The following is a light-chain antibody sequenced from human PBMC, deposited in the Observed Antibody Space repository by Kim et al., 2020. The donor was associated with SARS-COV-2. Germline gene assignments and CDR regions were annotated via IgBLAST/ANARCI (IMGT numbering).Light chain of an antibody. Sequence: SLSPGERATLSCRPSQIIISDYLAWYQLRPGQSPRLLISGVSHRAAGVPDRFNGSGSGTEFTLTISSLDPEDFGVFYCHQYGSSYTFGQGTKLEI. V-gene: IGKV3-20*01. CDR2: GVS. CDR1: QIIISDY. CDR3: HQYGSSYT. J-gene: IGKJ2*01.